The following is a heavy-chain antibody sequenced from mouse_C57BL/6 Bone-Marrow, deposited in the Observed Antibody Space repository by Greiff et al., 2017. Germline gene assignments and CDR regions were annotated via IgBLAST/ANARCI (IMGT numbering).Heavy chain of an antibody. CDR3: TTTLSTGPSFDY. J-gene: IGHJ2*01. CDR2: IDPENGDT. Sequence: VQLQQSGAELVRPGASVKLSCTASGFNIKDDYMHWVKQRPEQGLEWIGWIDPENGDTEYASKFQGKATITADTSSNTAYLQLSSLTSEDTAVYYCTTTLSTGPSFDYWGQGTTLTVSS. CDR1: GFNIKDDY. D-gene: IGHD2-1*01. V-gene: IGHV14-4*01.